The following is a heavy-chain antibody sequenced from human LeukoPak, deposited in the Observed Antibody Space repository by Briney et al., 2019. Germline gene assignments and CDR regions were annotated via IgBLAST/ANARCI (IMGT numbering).Heavy chain of an antibody. CDR1: GFTFSSYG. CDR2: IWYDGSNK. J-gene: IGHJ4*02. V-gene: IGHV3-33*06. CDR3: AKALSWPSLDY. Sequence: PGGSLRLSCAASGFTFSSYGMHWVRQAPGKGLEGVAVIWYDGSNKYYADSVKGRFTISRDNSKNTLYLQMNSLRAEDTAVYYCAKALSWPSLDYWGQGTLVTVSS.